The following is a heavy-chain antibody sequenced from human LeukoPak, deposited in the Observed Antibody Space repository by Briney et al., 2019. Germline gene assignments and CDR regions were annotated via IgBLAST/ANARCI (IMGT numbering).Heavy chain of an antibody. J-gene: IGHJ4*02. CDR1: GFILSNYW. Sequence: TGGSLRLSCATSGFILSNYWMHWVRQAPGKGLVWVSRINNVGSSTTYADSVKGRFTISRDNARNTLYLQMNSLRAEDTAVYYCARDGISCTGGHCYFASWGQGTLVTVSS. CDR3: ARDGISCTGGHCYFAS. D-gene: IGHD2-8*02. V-gene: IGHV3-74*01. CDR2: INNVGSST.